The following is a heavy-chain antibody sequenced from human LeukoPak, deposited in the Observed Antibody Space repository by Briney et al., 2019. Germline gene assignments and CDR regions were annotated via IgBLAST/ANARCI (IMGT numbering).Heavy chain of an antibody. V-gene: IGHV1-2*02. CDR3: AREYYYDSSGSLHDDFDI. CDR1: GYTFTGYY. Sequence: ASVKVSCKASGYTFTGYYMHWVRQAPGQGLEWMGWINPNSGGTNYAQKFQGRVTMTRDTSISTAYMELSRLRSDDTAVYYCAREYYYDSSGSLHDDFDIWGQGTMVTVSS. J-gene: IGHJ3*02. CDR2: INPNSGGT. D-gene: IGHD3-22*01.